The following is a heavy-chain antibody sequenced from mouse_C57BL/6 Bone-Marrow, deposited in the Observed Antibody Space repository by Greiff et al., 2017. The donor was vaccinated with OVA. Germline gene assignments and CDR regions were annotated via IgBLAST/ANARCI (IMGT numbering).Heavy chain of an antibody. CDR2: IYPGSGNT. Sequence: QVQLQQSGAELVRPGASVKLSCKASGYTFTDYYINWVKQRPGQGLEWIARIYPGSGNTYYNEKFKGKATLTAEKSSSTAYMQLSSLTSEDSAVYVCARRHYYGSSFDYWGQGTTLTVSS. CDR1: GYTFTDYY. J-gene: IGHJ2*01. CDR3: ARRHYYGSSFDY. V-gene: IGHV1-76*01. D-gene: IGHD1-1*01.